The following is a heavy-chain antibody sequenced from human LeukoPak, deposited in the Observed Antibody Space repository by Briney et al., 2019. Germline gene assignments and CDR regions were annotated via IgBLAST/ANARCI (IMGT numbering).Heavy chain of an antibody. CDR1: GGSISSYY. D-gene: IGHD3-9*01. V-gene: IGHV4-4*07. J-gene: IGHJ6*02. CDR2: IYTSGST. Sequence: SETLSLTCTVSGGSISSYYWSWIRQPAGKGLEWIGRIYTSGSTNYNPSLKSRVTMSVDTSKNQFSLKLSSVTAADTAVYYCARVFDPDYDILTGYYGDSSTKAEYYYYGMDVWGQGTTVTVSS. CDR3: ARVFDPDYDILTGYYGDSSTKAEYYYYGMDV.